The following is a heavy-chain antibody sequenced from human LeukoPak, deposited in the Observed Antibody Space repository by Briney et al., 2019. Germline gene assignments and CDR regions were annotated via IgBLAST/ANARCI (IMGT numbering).Heavy chain of an antibody. Sequence: SETLSLTCTVSIGSISSTSLYWGCIRQPPGKGLEWIGSIYYSGSTYYNPSLKSRVTMSVDTSKNQFSLKLSSVTAADTAAYYCARLIRAAADYWGQGTLVTVSS. CDR1: IGSISSTSLY. CDR2: IYYSGST. V-gene: IGHV4-39*01. J-gene: IGHJ4*02. D-gene: IGHD6-13*01. CDR3: ARLIRAAADY.